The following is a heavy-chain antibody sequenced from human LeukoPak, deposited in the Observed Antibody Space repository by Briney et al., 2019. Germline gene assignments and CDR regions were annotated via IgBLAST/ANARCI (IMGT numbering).Heavy chain of an antibody. Sequence: GGSLRLSCAASGFTFSSYAMSWVRQAPGHGLEWVSAISGSGGSTYYADSVKGRFTISRDNSKNTLYLQMNSLRAEDTAVYYCAKDPRSSWYPRWFDPWGQGTLVTVSS. CDR2: ISGSGGST. V-gene: IGHV3-23*01. CDR3: AKDPRSSWYPRWFDP. J-gene: IGHJ5*02. CDR1: GFTFSSYA. D-gene: IGHD6-13*01.